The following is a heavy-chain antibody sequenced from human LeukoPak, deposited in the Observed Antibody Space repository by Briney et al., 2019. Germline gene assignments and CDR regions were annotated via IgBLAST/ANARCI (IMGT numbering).Heavy chain of an antibody. CDR2: ISNDGTNK. D-gene: IGHD3-3*01. Sequence: GGSLRLSCAASGFTLSLYDMHWVRQAPGKGLEWVAVISNDGTNKYYADSVKGRFTISRDNAKNSLYLQMNSLRAEDMALYYCAKGSDFWSGYSYMDVWGKGTTVTVSS. V-gene: IGHV3-30*04. CDR3: AKGSDFWSGYSYMDV. J-gene: IGHJ6*03. CDR1: GFTLSLYD.